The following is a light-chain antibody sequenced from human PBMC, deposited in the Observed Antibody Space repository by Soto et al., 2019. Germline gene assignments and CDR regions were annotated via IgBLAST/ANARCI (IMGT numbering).Light chain of an antibody. J-gene: IGKJ1*01. CDR3: QQYGSSRT. CDR1: QTVSSSF. Sequence: PSQTVSSSFLAWYQQTPGQAPRLLIYAASSRATGIPDRFSGSGSGTDFTLTISRLEPEDFAVYYCQQYGSSRTFGQGTKVDIK. V-gene: IGKV3-20*01. CDR2: AAS.